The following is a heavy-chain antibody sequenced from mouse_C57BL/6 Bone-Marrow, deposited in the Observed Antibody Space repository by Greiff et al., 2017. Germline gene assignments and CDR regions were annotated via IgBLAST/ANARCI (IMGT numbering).Heavy chain of an antibody. CDR3: ARDDYAAMDY. Sequence: EVQGVESGGDLVKPGGSLKLSCAASGFTFSSYGMSWVRQTPDKRLEWVATISSGGSYTYYPDSVKGRFTISRDNAKNTLYLQMSSLKSEDTAMYYWARDDYAAMDYWGQGTSVTVTS. J-gene: IGHJ4*01. CDR2: ISSGGSYT. V-gene: IGHV5-6*01. CDR1: GFTFSSYG.